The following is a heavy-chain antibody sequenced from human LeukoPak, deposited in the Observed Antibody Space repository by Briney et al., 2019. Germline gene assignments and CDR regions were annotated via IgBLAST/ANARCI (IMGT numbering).Heavy chain of an antibody. CDR2: IIPIFGTA. CDR3: ARRYGGRYCSGGSCPHDAFDI. D-gene: IGHD2-15*01. J-gene: IGHJ3*02. V-gene: IGHV1-69*05. CDR1: GGTFSSYA. Sequence: ASVKVSCKASGGTFSSYAISLVRQAPGQGLEWMGGIIPIFGTANYAQKFQGRVTITTDESTSTAYMELSSLRSEDTAVYYCARRYGGRYCSGGSCPHDAFDIWGQGTMVTVSS.